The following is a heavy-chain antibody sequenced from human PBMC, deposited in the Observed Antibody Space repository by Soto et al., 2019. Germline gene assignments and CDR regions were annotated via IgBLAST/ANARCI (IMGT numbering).Heavy chain of an antibody. D-gene: IGHD1-26*01. CDR3: ARASGSYYYGMDV. V-gene: IGHV3-21*01. CDR2: ISSSSRYI. J-gene: IGHJ6*02. Sequence: NPGGSLRLSCAASGFTFSSYSMNWVRQAPGKGLEWVSSISSSSRYIYYADSVKGRFTISRDNAKNSLYLQMNSLGAEDTAVYYCARASGSYYYGMDVWGQGTTVTVSS. CDR1: GFTFSSYS.